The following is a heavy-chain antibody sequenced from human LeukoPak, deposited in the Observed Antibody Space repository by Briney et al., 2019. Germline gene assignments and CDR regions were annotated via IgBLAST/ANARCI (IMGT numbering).Heavy chain of an antibody. CDR1: GGSISSGSYH. D-gene: IGHD3-9*01. CDR3: ARTHYDVLTGYYSGGGPFDY. Sequence: SETLSLTCTVSGGSISSGSYHWSWIRQPAGKGLEWIGRIYISGRTNYNPSLKSRVTISIDTSKNQFSLNLSSVTAADTAVYFCARTHYDVLTGYYSGGGPFDYWGQGTLVTVSS. J-gene: IGHJ4*02. CDR2: IYISGRT. V-gene: IGHV4-61*02.